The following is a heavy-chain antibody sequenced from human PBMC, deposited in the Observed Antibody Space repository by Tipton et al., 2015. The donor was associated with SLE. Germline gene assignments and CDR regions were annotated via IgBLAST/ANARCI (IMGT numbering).Heavy chain of an antibody. Sequence: AGLVKPSETLSLTCAVYGGSFSGYYWSWIRQPPGKGLEWIGEINHSGSTNYNPSLKSRVTISVDTSKNQFSLKLSSVTAADTAVYYCARGLVGGGGLDYWGQGTLVTVSS. V-gene: IGHV4-34*01. D-gene: IGHD3-16*01. CDR1: GGSFSGYY. CDR2: INHSGST. J-gene: IGHJ4*02. CDR3: ARGLVGGGGLDY.